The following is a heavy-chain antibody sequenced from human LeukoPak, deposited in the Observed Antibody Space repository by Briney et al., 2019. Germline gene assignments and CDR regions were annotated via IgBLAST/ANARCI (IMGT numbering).Heavy chain of an antibody. Sequence: GGSLRLSCTASGFSFSSYAMSWVRQAPGKGLEWVIGISGSGGSRYYADSVKGRFTISRDNSKNTVFLRMNGLRAADTAVYYCAKGHRDSGSYLGYLDYWGQGTLVTVSS. J-gene: IGHJ4*02. V-gene: IGHV3-23*01. CDR3: AKGHRDSGSYLGYLDY. CDR1: GFSFSSYA. CDR2: ISGSGGSR. D-gene: IGHD1-26*01.